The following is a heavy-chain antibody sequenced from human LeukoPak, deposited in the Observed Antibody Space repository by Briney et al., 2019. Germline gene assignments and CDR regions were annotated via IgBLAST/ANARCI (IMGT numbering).Heavy chain of an antibody. CDR1: GFTFHDYV. V-gene: IGHV3-53*01. J-gene: IGHJ4*02. CDR2: IYSGGST. CDR3: AKDQDIVVAGAYVAY. Sequence: GGSLRLSCVASGFTFHDYVMHWVRQAPGKGLEWVSVIYSGGSTYYADSVKGRFTISRDNSKNTLYLQMNSLRAEDTAVYYCAKDQDIVVAGAYVAYWGQGTLVTVSS. D-gene: IGHD2-2*01.